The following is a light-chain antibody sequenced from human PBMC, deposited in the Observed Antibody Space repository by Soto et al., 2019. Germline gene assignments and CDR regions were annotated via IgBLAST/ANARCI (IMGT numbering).Light chain of an antibody. CDR1: QSVSSSN. CDR2: GAS. CDR3: QPYGSSPFT. J-gene: IGKJ3*01. Sequence: EIVLTQSPGTLSLSPGERATLSCRASQSVSSSNLAWYQQKPGQAPRLLIYGASSRATGITDRFSGSGSGADFTLNIRRLEAEAFAAYYYQPYGSSPFTFGPGTKVDIK. V-gene: IGKV3-20*01.